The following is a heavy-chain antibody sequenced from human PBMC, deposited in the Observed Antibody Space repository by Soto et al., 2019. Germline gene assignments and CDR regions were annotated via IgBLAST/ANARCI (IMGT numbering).Heavy chain of an antibody. V-gene: IGHV3-23*01. CDR3: ARGRIYYGDYSGVDY. J-gene: IGHJ4*02. D-gene: IGHD4-17*01. CDR2: IHGGRGGA. Sequence: GGSLRLSCAASGFTFKNFAMSWVRQTPGKGLEWVSSIHGGRGGAEYTDSVKGRFTVSRDDSKRTLYLQMSSLRADDTAVYYCARGRIYYGDYSGVDYWGQGTLVTVSS. CDR1: GFTFKNFA.